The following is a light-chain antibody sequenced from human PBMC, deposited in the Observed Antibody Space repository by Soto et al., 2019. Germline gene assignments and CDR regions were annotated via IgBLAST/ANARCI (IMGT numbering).Light chain of an antibody. CDR3: SSYTSSSTRV. Sequence: QSVLTQPPSVSEAPRQRVTISCTGTSSYVGAYDYVSWYQQHPDKAPKLMIYEVSNRPSGVSNRFSGSKSVNTATLTISGLQAEDEADYYCSSYTSSSTRVFGNGTKVTVL. CDR1: SSYVGAYDY. J-gene: IGLJ1*01. CDR2: EVS. V-gene: IGLV2-14*03.